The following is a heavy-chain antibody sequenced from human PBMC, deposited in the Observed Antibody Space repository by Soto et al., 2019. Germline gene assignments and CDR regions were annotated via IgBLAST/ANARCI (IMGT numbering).Heavy chain of an antibody. CDR2: MNPNSGNT. D-gene: IGHD3-10*01. J-gene: IGHJ6*03. CDR3: ARTHIPMVRGVIGYYYYYMDV. CDR1: GYTFTSYD. Sequence: ASVKVSCKASGYTFTSYDINWVRQATGQGLEWMGWMNPNSGNTGYAQKFQGRVTMARNTSISTAYMELSSLRSEDTAVYYCARTHIPMVRGVIGYYYYYMDVWGKGTTVTVSS. V-gene: IGHV1-8*01.